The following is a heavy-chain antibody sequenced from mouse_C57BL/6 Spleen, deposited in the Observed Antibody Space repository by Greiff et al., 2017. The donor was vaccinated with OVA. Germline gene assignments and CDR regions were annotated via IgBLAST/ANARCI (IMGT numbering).Heavy chain of an antibody. CDR2: IDPEDGET. V-gene: IGHV14-2*01. D-gene: IGHD2-5*01. J-gene: IGHJ2*01. CDR3: APYYSNFLDY. Sequence: EVNVVESGAELVKPGASVKLSCTASGFNIKDYYMHWVKQRTEQGLEWIGRIDPEDGETKYAPKFQGKATITADTSSNTAYLQLSSLTSEDTAVYYCAPYYSNFLDYWGQGTTLTVSS. CDR1: GFNIKDYY.